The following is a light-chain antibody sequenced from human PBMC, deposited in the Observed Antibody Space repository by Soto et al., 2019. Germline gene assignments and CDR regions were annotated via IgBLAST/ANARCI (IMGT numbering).Light chain of an antibody. CDR2: GAS. V-gene: IGKV1-16*02. CDR3: QQYYNYPYT. Sequence: DIQMTQSPSSLSASIGDRVTITCRASQAIINYVAWFQQKSGKAPKSLIYGASTLQSGVPSKFSGSGSGTDFILTISSLQPEDFATYYCQQYYNYPYTFGQGTKLEIK. CDR1: QAIINY. J-gene: IGKJ2*01.